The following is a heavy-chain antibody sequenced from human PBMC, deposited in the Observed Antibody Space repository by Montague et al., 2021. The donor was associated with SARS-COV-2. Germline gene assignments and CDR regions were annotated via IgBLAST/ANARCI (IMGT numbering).Heavy chain of an antibody. V-gene: IGHV4-34*01. J-gene: IGHJ4*02. Sequence: SETLSLTCAVYGGSFSDYYWSWIRQPPGKGLEWIGEINHRGTSNYNPSLKSRVSISVDTSKNQFSLYLSSVTAADTAVYYCARGRQHFNMIVVVMTGGEYYFYYWGQGTLVTVSS. CDR3: ARGRQHFNMIVVVMTGGEYYFYY. D-gene: IGHD3-22*01. CDR1: GGSFSDYY. CDR2: INHRGTS.